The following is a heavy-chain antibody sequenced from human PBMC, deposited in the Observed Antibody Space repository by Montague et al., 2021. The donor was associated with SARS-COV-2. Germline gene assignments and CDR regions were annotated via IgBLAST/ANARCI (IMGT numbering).Heavy chain of an antibody. D-gene: IGHD3-22*01. CDR3: AKDIDYYDSSGYYDY. V-gene: IGHV3-9*01. CDR2: ISWNSGSI. Sequence: SLRLSCAASGFTFGDYAMHWVRQAPGKGLEWVSGISWNSGSIGYADSVKGRFTISRDNAKNSLDLQMNSLRAEDTALYYCAKDIDYYDSSGYYDYWGQGTLVTVSS. CDR1: GFTFGDYA. J-gene: IGHJ4*02.